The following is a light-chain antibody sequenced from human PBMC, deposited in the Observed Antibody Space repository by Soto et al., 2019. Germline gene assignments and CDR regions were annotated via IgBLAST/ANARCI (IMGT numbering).Light chain of an antibody. Sequence: IQLTQSPSSLSASLGDRVTITCRSTQDIAIYLACYQQKPGEAPKLLIYAASTLYGGVPSRFSGSGSGTDFTLTISSLQPEDFATYYCQQSYNSPPITCGPGTRLE. CDR3: QQSYNSPPIT. V-gene: IGKV1-9*01. J-gene: IGKJ5*01. CDR2: AAS. CDR1: QDIAIY.